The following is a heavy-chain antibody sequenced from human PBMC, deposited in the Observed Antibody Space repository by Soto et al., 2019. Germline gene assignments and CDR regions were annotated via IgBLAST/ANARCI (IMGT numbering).Heavy chain of an antibody. CDR2: FSAYNGNT. CDR3: ARLFTQNGGYYYYYMGV. Sequence: QVQLVQSGAEVKKPGASVKVSCKASGYTFTSYGISWVRQAPGQGLEWMGWFSAYNGNTNYAQKLQGRATMTTDTSTSTAYMELRSLRSDDTGVYYCARLFTQNGGYYYYYMGVWGKGTTVTVSS. CDR1: GYTFTSYG. J-gene: IGHJ6*03. D-gene: IGHD3-16*01. V-gene: IGHV1-18*01.